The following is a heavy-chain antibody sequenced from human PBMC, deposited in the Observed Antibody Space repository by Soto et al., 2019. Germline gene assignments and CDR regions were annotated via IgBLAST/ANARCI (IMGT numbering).Heavy chain of an antibody. J-gene: IGHJ3*02. CDR1: GYSFTSYW. V-gene: IGHV5-51*01. CDR3: ARPRHSSGYYDAFDI. D-gene: IGHD3-22*01. Sequence: GESLKISCKGSGYSFTSYWIGWVRQMPGKGLEWMGIIYPGDSDTRYSPSFQGQVTISADKSISTAYLQWSSLKASDTAMYYCARPRHSSGYYDAFDISGQGTMVTVSS. CDR2: IYPGDSDT.